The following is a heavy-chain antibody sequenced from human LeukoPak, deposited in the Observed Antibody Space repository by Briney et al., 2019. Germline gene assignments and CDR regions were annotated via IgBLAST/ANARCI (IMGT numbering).Heavy chain of an antibody. J-gene: IGHJ4*02. D-gene: IGHD3/OR15-3a*01. CDR2: INHSGST. V-gene: IGHV4-34*01. CDR1: GGSFSGYY. Sequence: SETLSLTCAVYGGSFSGYYWSWIRQPPGKGLEWIGEINHSGSTNYNPSLKSRVTISVDTSKNQFSLKLSSVTAADTAVYYCARAGTERSFDYWGQGTLVTVSS. CDR3: ARAGTERSFDY.